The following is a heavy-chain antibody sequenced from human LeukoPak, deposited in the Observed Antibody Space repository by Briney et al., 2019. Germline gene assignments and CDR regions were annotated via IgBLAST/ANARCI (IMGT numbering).Heavy chain of an antibody. Sequence: GGSLRLSCAASGFTFSSYSMNWVRQAPGKGLEWVSSISSSSSYIYYADSVKGRFTISRDNAKNSLYLQMNSLGAEDTAVYYCARDGAVAGIDNAFDIWGQGTMVTVSS. CDR3: ARDGAVAGIDNAFDI. V-gene: IGHV3-21*01. CDR1: GFTFSSYS. D-gene: IGHD6-19*01. CDR2: ISSSSSYI. J-gene: IGHJ3*02.